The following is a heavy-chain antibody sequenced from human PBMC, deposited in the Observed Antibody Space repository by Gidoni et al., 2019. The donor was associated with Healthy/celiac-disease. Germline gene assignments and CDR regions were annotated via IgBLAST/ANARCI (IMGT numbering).Heavy chain of an antibody. D-gene: IGHD7-27*01. J-gene: IGHJ6*02. CDR1: GFTFSSYS. CDR3: ARDQLGIRLRFVYYYGMDV. V-gene: IGHV3-21*01. CDR2: ISSSSSYI. Sequence: EVQLVESGGGLVKPGGSLRLSCAASGFTFSSYSMNWVRQAPGKGLEWVSSISSSSSYIYYADSVKGRFTISRDNAKNSLYLQMNSLRAEDTAVYYCARDQLGIRLRFVYYYGMDVWGQGTTVTVSS.